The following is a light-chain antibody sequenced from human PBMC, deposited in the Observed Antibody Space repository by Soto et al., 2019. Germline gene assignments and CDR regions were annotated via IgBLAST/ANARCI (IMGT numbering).Light chain of an antibody. CDR3: SSYTTSTTAV. CDR1: SSDIGGYNF. CDR2: DVI. J-gene: IGLJ2*01. Sequence: QLVLTQPASVSGSPGQSITIACTGSSSDIGGYNFVSWYQQHPGKAPKLMIYDVIKRPSGVSRRFSGSKSGNTASLTISGLQPEDEADYFCSSYTTSTTAVFGGGTKVTVL. V-gene: IGLV2-14*03.